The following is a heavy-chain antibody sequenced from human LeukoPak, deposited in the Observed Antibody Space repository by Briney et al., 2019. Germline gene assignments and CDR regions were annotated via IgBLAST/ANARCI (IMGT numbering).Heavy chain of an antibody. D-gene: IGHD5-18*01. CDR1: GFTFSSYE. CDR3: ARDLAAMGGPNWFDP. J-gene: IGHJ5*02. CDR2: ISSRATAI. V-gene: IGHV3-48*03. Sequence: PGGSLRLSCAASGFTFSSYEMNWVRQAPGKGLEWVSYISSRATAIYYADSVKGRFTISRDNSKNTLYLQMNSLRAEDTAVYYCARDLAAMGGPNWFDPWGQGTLVTVSS.